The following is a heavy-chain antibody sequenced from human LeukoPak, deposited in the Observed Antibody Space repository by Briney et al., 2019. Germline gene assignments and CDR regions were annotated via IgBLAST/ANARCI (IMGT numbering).Heavy chain of an antibody. CDR3: ARETPASSGTIDY. CDR1: GFTFSSYS. Sequence: PGGSLRLSCAASGFTFSSYSMNWVRQAPGKGPEWVSSISSSSSYIYYADSVKGRFTISRDNAKNSLYLQMNSLRAEDTAVYYCARETPASSGTIDYWGQGTLVTVSS. J-gene: IGHJ4*02. D-gene: IGHD2-15*01. CDR2: ISSSSSYI. V-gene: IGHV3-21*01.